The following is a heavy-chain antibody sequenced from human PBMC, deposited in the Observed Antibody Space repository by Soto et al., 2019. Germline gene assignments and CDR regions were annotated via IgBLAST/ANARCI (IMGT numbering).Heavy chain of an antibody. CDR2: IYYAGTP. V-gene: IGHV4-39*01. Sequence: QLQLQESGPGLVKPAETLSLTCTVSGGSISSGSYYWGWIRQPPGKGLEWIGSIYYAGTPYYNPSLKGRVPISIDTSRDQFSLRLTSVTAADTAVYYCARHGLQYFDWLLSARNWFDPWGQGALVTVSS. CDR3: ARHGLQYFDWLLSARNWFDP. CDR1: GGSISSGSYY. J-gene: IGHJ5*02. D-gene: IGHD3-9*01.